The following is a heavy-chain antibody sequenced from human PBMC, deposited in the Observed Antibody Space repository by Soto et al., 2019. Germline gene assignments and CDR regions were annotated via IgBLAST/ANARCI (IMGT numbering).Heavy chain of an antibody. J-gene: IGHJ4*02. CDR2: INPRGDST. V-gene: IGHV1-46*03. CDR1: GYTFTSYY. D-gene: IGHD3-9*01. Sequence: QVQLVQSGAEVKKPGASVKVSCKASGYTFTSYYMHWVRQAPGQGLEWMGIINPRGDSTSYAQKFQGRVTMTRDKSTSTVYMDLSSLRSDDTAVYYCAVGVTGYSPAGFDYWGQGTLVTVSS. CDR3: AVGVTGYSPAGFDY.